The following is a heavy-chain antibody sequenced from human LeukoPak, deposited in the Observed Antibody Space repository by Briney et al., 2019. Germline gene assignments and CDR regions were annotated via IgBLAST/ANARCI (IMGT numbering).Heavy chain of an antibody. J-gene: IGHJ4*02. Sequence: TGGSLRLSCAASGFTFSNSAMSWVRQAPGKGLEWVSAISGTGDTTYYADSVKGRFTISRDNAKNSLYLQMNSLRAEDTAVYYCARVGLQLSDYWGQGTLVTVSS. CDR3: ARVGLQLSDY. V-gene: IGHV3-23*01. CDR1: GFTFSNSA. D-gene: IGHD5-24*01. CDR2: ISGTGDTT.